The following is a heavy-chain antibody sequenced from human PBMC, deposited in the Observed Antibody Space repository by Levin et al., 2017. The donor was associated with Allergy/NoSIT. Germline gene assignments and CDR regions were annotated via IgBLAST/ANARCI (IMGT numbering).Heavy chain of an antibody. CDR1: GFTLDDYT. J-gene: IGHJ6*02. V-gene: IGHV3-43*01. D-gene: IGHD4-17*01. CDR2: IRWDGVST. Sequence: GESLKISCAVSGFTLDDYTMHWVRQAPGKGLEWVSLIRWDGVSTYYADSVKGRFTISRDKSNHSLYLQMNSLRSEDTALYYCAKDLETTTAIGPFPYYGMDVWGQGTTVTVSS. CDR3: AKDLETTTAIGPFPYYGMDV.